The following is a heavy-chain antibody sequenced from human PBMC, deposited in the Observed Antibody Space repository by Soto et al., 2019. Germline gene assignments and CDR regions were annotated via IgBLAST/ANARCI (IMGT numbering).Heavy chain of an antibody. J-gene: IGHJ2*01. V-gene: IGHV4-34*01. CDR1: GGSFSGYY. D-gene: IGHD3-9*01. CDR2: INARGSI. Sequence: QVQLQQWGAGPLRPLETLSLTCGVSGGSFSGYYWAWIRQSPGKGLDWIGEINARGSINYNPSMKSRVSIAVDTSKYHWSLNRRSVTAADAAVYYCARESHDILTGPPCAWYFDLWGRGTLVTVSS. CDR3: ARESHDILTGPPCAWYFDL.